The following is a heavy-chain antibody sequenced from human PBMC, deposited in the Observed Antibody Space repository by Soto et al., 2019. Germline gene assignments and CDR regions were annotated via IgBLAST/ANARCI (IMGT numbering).Heavy chain of an antibody. CDR2: IIPIFGTA. CDR3: ARDRGIAAGGTGYFDY. D-gene: IGHD6-13*01. Sequence: QVQLVQSGAEVKKPGSSVKVSCKASGGTFSSYAISWVRQAPGQGLEWMGGIIPIFGTASYAQKFQGRVTITADESTSTAYLELSSLRSEGTAVYYCARDRGIAAGGTGYFDYWGQGPLVTVSS. V-gene: IGHV1-69*01. CDR1: GGTFSSYA. J-gene: IGHJ4*02.